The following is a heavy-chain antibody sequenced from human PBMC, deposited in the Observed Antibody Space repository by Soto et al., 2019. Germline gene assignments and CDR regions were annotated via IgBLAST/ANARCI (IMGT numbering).Heavy chain of an antibody. Sequence: EVQLLDSGGGLVQPGGSLRLSCAASGFAFSNAAISWVRQAPGKGLEWVSSISGSGASTYYADSVKGRFTISRHNSKNTLYLQMNSLRADDTAVYYCAKGHRFWGSGTYYLDYWGRGTLVTVSS. CDR2: ISGSGAST. CDR3: AKGHRFWGSGTYYLDY. CDR1: GFAFSNAA. J-gene: IGHJ4*02. D-gene: IGHD3-10*01. V-gene: IGHV3-23*01.